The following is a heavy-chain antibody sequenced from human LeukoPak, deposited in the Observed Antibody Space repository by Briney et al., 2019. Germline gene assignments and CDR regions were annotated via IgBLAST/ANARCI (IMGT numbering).Heavy chain of an antibody. CDR2: IYHSGST. CDR1: GGSISSGGYS. J-gene: IGHJ4*02. D-gene: IGHD3-22*01. V-gene: IGHV4-30-2*01. CDR3: ARGRGYYDSSGSFDY. Sequence: PSETLSLTCAVSGGSISSGGYSWSWIRQPPGKGLEWIGYIYHSGSTYYNPSLKSRVTISVDRSKNQFSLKLSSVTAADTAVYYCARGRGYYDSSGSFDYWGQGTLVTVSS.